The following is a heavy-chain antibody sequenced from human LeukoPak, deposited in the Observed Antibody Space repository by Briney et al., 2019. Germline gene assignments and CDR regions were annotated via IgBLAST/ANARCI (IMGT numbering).Heavy chain of an antibody. CDR1: GFTFGNYA. CDR2: ISGSGGNT. Sequence: GGSLRLSCAASGFTFGNYAMSSVRQAPGKGLEWVSAISGSGGNTYYADSVKGRFTISRDNSKNTLYLQMNSLRAEDTAVYYCAKAVNGVVARDWFDPWGQGTLVTVSS. CDR3: AKAVNGVVARDWFDP. J-gene: IGHJ5*02. V-gene: IGHV3-23*01. D-gene: IGHD2-15*01.